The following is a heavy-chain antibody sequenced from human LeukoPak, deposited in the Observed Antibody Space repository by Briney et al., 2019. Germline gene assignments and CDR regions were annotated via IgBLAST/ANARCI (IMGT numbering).Heavy chain of an antibody. Sequence: GRSLRLSCAASGFTFSSYGMPWVRQAPGKGLEWVSGISWNSGSIGYADSVKGRFTTSRDNAKNSLYLQMNSLRAEDTAVYYCAAKHMVAYDYWGQGTLVTVSS. J-gene: IGHJ4*02. V-gene: IGHV3-9*01. CDR1: GFTFSSYG. D-gene: IGHD2-21*01. CDR2: ISWNSGSI. CDR3: AAKHMVAYDY.